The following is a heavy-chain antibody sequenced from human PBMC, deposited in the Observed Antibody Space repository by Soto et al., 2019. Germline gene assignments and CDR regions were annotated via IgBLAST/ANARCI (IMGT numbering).Heavy chain of an antibody. V-gene: IGHV3-23*01. CDR1: GFTFSSYA. CDR2: ISASGGST. CDR3: AKATLIRCSGGSCYYFDY. Sequence: WGSLRVSCVSSGFTFSSYAMSKVRQAPGKGLEWVSAISASGGSTYYADSVKGRFTISIDNAKSTLYLQMNSLRAEDTAVYYCAKATLIRCSGGSCYYFDYWGQGTMVTVSS. J-gene: IGHJ4*02. D-gene: IGHD2-15*01.